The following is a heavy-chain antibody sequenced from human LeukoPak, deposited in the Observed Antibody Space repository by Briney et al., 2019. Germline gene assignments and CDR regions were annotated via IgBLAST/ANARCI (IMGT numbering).Heavy chain of an antibody. CDR1: GYTFTSYG. Sequence: GASVKVSCKASGYTFTSYGISWVRQAPGQGLEWMGWISAYNGNTNYAQKLQGRVTMTTDTSTSTAYMELRSLRSDDTAVYYCARAGSIAARPVDTDYWGQGTLVTVSS. CDR2: ISAYNGNT. D-gene: IGHD6-6*01. J-gene: IGHJ4*02. CDR3: ARAGSIAARPVDTDY. V-gene: IGHV1-18*01.